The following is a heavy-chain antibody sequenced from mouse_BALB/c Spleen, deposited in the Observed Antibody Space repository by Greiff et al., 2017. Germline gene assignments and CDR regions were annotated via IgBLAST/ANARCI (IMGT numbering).Heavy chain of an antibody. V-gene: IGHV5-6-4*01. CDR2: ISSGGSYT. CDR3: ARYYYGSSYAMDY. D-gene: IGHD1-1*01. CDR1: GFTFSSYT. J-gene: IGHJ4*01. Sequence: EVQGVESGGGLVKPGGSLKLSCAASGFTFSSYTMSWVRQTPEKRLEWVATISSGGSYTYYPDSVKGRFTISRDNAKNTLYLQMSSLKSEDTAMYYCARYYYGSSYAMDYWGQGTSVTVSS.